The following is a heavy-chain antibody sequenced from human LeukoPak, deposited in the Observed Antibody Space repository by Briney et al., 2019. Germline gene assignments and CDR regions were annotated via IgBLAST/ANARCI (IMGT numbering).Heavy chain of an antibody. D-gene: IGHD5/OR15-5a*01. J-gene: IGHJ4*02. CDR2: ISSSSSII. Sequence: GGSLRLSCAASGFTFSSYSMNWVRQAPGKGLEWVSYISSSSSIIYYADSVKGRFTISRDNAKNSLYLQMNSLRAEDTAVYYCARELLRALDYWGQGTLVTVSS. V-gene: IGHV3-48*01. CDR3: ARELLRALDY. CDR1: GFTFSSYS.